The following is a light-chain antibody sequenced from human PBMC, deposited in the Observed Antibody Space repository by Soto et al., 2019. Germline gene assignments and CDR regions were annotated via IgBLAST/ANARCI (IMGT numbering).Light chain of an antibody. CDR1: SSDVGTYNF. Sequence: QSALTQAASVSGPPGQPITISCTGASSDVGTYNFVTWYQQHPGKAPKLLIYEVSKRPLGVSNRFFGSKSGNTASLTISGLQAEDEADYYCCSYAGDKRFVFGTGTKLTVL. CDR2: EVS. V-gene: IGLV2-23*02. CDR3: CSYAGDKRFV. J-gene: IGLJ1*01.